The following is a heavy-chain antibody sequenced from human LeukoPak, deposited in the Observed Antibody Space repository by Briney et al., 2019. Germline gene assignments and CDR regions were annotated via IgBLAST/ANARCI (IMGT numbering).Heavy chain of an antibody. Sequence: PGGSLRLSCAATGFTFSSYRISWVRQAPGRGLEWVADINLDGSEKYYVDSVKGRFTISRDNAKNSLTLHMNSLRAEDTAVYYCAREGTRGLFASWSQGTLFTVSS. CDR1: GFTFSSYR. D-gene: IGHD1/OR15-1a*01. V-gene: IGHV3-7*01. CDR3: AREGTRGLFAS. J-gene: IGHJ4*02. CDR2: INLDGSEK.